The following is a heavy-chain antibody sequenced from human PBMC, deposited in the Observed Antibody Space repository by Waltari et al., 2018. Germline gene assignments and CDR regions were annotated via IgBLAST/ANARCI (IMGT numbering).Heavy chain of an antibody. D-gene: IGHD7-27*01. CDR2: RKQDGSEI. V-gene: IGHV3-7*01. Sequence: EVQLVESGGGLVQPGGSLRLSCAGSGFSFNNYWMSWLRQAPGKGLEWVALRKQDGSEIYYVDSVKGRFSISRDNAKKSLYLQMNSLRGDDTAVFYCVTWGDLGNFWGQGTLVTVSA. CDR3: VTWGDLGNF. CDR1: GFSFNNYW. J-gene: IGHJ4*02.